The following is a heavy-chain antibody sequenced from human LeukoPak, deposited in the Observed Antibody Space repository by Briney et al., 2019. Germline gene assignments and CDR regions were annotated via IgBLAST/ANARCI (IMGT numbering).Heavy chain of an antibody. CDR2: IKGDESEK. CDR1: GFAFSTYW. V-gene: IGHV3-7*03. D-gene: IGHD2-2*01. Sequence: AGGSLRLSCAASGFAFSTYWMSWVRQAPGKGLEWVANIKGDESEKYYVDSVKGRFIISRDNAKNTLYLQMNSLRVEDMAVYYCVRAQTYAGDYWGQGTLVTVSS. J-gene: IGHJ4*02. CDR3: VRAQTYAGDY.